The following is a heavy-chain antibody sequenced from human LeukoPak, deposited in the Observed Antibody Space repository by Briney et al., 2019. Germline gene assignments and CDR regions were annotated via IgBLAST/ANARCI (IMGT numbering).Heavy chain of an antibody. J-gene: IGHJ1*01. V-gene: IGHV3-48*01. Sequence: GGSLRLSCAASGFTVSSNYMNWVRQAPGKGLEWVSYISSSSSTKYYADSVKGRFTISRDNAKNSLYLQMNSLRAEDTAVYYCARDGEWELLRSEYFQHWGQGTLVTVSS. CDR3: ARDGEWELLRSEYFQH. CDR2: ISSSSSTK. D-gene: IGHD1-26*01. CDR1: GFTVSSNY.